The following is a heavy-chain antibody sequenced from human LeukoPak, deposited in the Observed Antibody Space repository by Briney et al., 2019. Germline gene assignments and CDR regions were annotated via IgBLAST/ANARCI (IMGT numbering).Heavy chain of an antibody. CDR3: ARAGSDYYDSSGYSDY. V-gene: IGHV1-69*05. CDR2: IIPIFGTA. J-gene: IGHJ4*02. D-gene: IGHD3-22*01. CDR1: GGTFSSYA. Sequence: ASVKVSCKASGGTFSSYAISWVRQAPGQGLEWMGGIIPIFGTANYAQKFQGRVTITTDESTSTAYMELSSLRSEDTAVYYCARAGSDYYDSSGYSDYWGQGTLVTVSS.